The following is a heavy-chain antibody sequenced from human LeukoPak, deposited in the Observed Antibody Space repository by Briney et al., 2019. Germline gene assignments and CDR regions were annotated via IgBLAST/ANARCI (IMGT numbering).Heavy chain of an antibody. J-gene: IGHJ3*02. CDR2: INPSGGST. CDR3: ARDFLSYDGSENHFEDTFDI. D-gene: IGHD3-22*01. CDR1: GYTFTSYY. V-gene: IGHV1-46*01. Sequence: ASVKVSCKASGYTFTSYYMHWVRQAPGQGLEWMGIINPSGGSTSYAQKFQGRVTMTRDMSTSTVYMELSSLRSEDTAVYYCARDFLSYDGSENHFEDTFDIWGQGTMVTVSS.